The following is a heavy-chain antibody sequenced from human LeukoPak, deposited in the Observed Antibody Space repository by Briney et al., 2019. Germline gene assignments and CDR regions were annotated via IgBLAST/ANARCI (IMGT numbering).Heavy chain of an antibody. J-gene: IGHJ4*02. CDR3: ARDRAALRYFERGGPDY. V-gene: IGHV1-46*01. CDR1: GYTFTSYY. Sequence: ASVKLSCEASGYTFTSYYMRWVRQTPGQGLEWMGIINPSGGSTSYAQKFQGRVTMTRDTSTSTVYMELSSLRSEDTAVYYCARDRAALRYFERGGPDYWGQGTLVTVSS. D-gene: IGHD3-9*01. CDR2: INPSGGST.